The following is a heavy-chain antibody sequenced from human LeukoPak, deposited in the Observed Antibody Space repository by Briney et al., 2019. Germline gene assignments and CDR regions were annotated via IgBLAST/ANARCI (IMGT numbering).Heavy chain of an antibody. V-gene: IGHV4-30-4*07. CDR2: VYYSGGT. CDR3: ARDTSSAPDY. CDR1: GGSISSGAYS. Sequence: SQTPSLTCAVSGGSISSGAYSWSWIRQPPRKGLEWIGYVYYSGGTYYNPSLKSRVTISVDTSKNQFSLKLSSVTAADTAVYYCARDTSSAPDYWGQGTLVTVSS. J-gene: IGHJ4*02. D-gene: IGHD2-2*01.